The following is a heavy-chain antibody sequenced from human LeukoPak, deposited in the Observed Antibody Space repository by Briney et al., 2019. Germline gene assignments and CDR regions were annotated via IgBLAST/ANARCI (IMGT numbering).Heavy chain of an antibody. CDR3: VSQYFDF. V-gene: IGHV3-15*01. CDR2: IKTKSDGGTT. J-gene: IGHJ4*02. CDR1: GFTFSNAW. Sequence: SGRSLRLSCAASGFTFSNAWINWVRQDPGKGLEWVARIKTKSDGGTTDYAAPVKGRFTISRDDSKNTVYLQMNGLKTEDTAVYYCVSQYFDFWGQGTLVTVSS.